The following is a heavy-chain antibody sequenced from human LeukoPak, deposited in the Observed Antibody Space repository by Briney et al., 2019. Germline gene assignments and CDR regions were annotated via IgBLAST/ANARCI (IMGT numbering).Heavy chain of an antibody. V-gene: IGHV1-2*02. D-gene: IGHD3-10*01. J-gene: IGHJ4*02. CDR1: GYTFTGYY. Sequence: ASVKVSCKASGYTFTGYYMHWVRQAPGQGLEWMGWINPNSGGTNYAQKLQGRVTMTRDTSISTAYMELSRLRSDDTAAYYCARKLPYVRAAGMVRGVRGSHDFDYWGQGTLVTVSS. CDR3: ARKLPYVRAAGMVRGVRGSHDFDY. CDR2: INPNSGGT.